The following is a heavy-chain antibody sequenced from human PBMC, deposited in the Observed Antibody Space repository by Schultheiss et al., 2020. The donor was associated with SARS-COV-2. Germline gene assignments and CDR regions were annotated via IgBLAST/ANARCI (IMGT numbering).Heavy chain of an antibody. CDR2: ISYDGSNK. D-gene: IGHD1-26*01. CDR1: GFTFSSYG. V-gene: IGHV3-30*03. Sequence: GESLKISCAASGFTFSSYGMHWVRQAPGKGLEWVAVISYDGSNKYYADSVKGRFTISRDNSKNTLYLQMNSLRDEDTAVYYCARDSPFIVGPFDYWGQGTLVTVSS. CDR3: ARDSPFIVGPFDY. J-gene: IGHJ4*02.